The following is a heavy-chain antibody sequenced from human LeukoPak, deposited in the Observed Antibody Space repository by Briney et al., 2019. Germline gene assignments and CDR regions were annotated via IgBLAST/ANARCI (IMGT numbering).Heavy chain of an antibody. V-gene: IGHV3-30*04. Sequence: GGSLRLSCAASGFTFGSYTMHWVRQAPGKGLDWVAVISNDGSKKYYADSVKGRFTISRDNSKNTLSLQVSSLRTEDTAVYYCAKDRYSYAFEYSDSWGQGTLVTVSS. D-gene: IGHD5-18*01. CDR2: ISNDGSKK. CDR1: GFTFGSYT. CDR3: AKDRYSYAFEYSDS. J-gene: IGHJ4*02.